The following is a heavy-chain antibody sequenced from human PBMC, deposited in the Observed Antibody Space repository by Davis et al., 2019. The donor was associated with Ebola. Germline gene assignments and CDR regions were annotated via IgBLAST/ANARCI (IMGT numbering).Heavy chain of an antibody. CDR1: GFTFSSYY. Sequence: PGGSLRLSCAASGFTFSSYYIHSVRQAPGKGLVWVSRGKSDGSSTSYADSVKGRFTISRDNAKNTLYLQMNSLRAEDTAVYYCARGATVTTTPLDYWGQGTLVTVSS. V-gene: IGHV3-74*01. CDR2: GKSDGSST. D-gene: IGHD4-11*01. J-gene: IGHJ4*02. CDR3: ARGATVTTTPLDY.